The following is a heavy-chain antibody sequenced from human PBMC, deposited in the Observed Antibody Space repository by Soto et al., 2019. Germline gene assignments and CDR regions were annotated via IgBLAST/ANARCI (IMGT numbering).Heavy chain of an antibody. D-gene: IGHD3-22*01. Sequence: SVKVSCKTSGGTFRTSAISWVRQSPGQGLEWMGGIMPDFPTANYAQKFQGRVTMTTDTSTSTAYMELRSLRSDDTAVYYCASFYYDSSGYYTNWFDPWGQGTLVTVSS. CDR3: ASFYYDSSGYYTNWFDP. CDR2: IMPDFPTA. CDR1: GGTFRTSA. J-gene: IGHJ5*02. V-gene: IGHV1-69*05.